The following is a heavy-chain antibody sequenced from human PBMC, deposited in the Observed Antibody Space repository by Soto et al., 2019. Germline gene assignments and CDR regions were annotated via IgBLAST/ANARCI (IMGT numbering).Heavy chain of an antibody. D-gene: IGHD3-16*01. J-gene: IGHJ4*02. CDR1: GYSFTTYG. CDR3: ARVHIIGGVITHEKGFDS. Sequence: VASVKVSCKTSGYSFTTYGISWVRQAPGQGLEWMGWIIPYNDNSKYAQKLQGRVTVTTDASTSTAYMELRGLISEDTAVYYCARVHIIGGVITHEKGFDSWGQGTLVTVSS. V-gene: IGHV1-18*01. CDR2: IIPYNDNS.